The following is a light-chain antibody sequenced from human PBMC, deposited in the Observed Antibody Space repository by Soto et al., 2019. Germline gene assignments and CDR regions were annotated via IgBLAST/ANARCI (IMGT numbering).Light chain of an antibody. CDR2: GSS. Sequence: EIVLTQSPGTLSLSPGERATLSCRASQSVSSSYLAWYQQKPGQAPRLLIYGSSSRATGIPDGFSGSWSGTDFTLTISRLEPEDFAVYCWQLCDGSPRLTCGGGTKLEIK. CDR1: QSVSSSY. V-gene: IGKV3-20*01. J-gene: IGKJ4*01. CDR3: QLCDGSPRLT.